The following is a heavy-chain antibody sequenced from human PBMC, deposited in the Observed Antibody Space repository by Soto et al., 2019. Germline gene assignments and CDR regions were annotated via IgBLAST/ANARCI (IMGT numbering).Heavy chain of an antibody. J-gene: IGHJ1*01. Sequence: QVQLQQWGAGLLKPSETLSLTCAVCGGSFSGYYWSWIRQPPGKGLEWIGELNDSGGTNYNASLKSRVSISGDTSKNQFSLNLNFVTAADTAVYYCARGRGGVQHWGQGTLVTVSS. CDR3: ARGRGGVQH. CDR2: LNDSGGT. CDR1: GGSFSGYY. V-gene: IGHV4-34*01. D-gene: IGHD3-10*01.